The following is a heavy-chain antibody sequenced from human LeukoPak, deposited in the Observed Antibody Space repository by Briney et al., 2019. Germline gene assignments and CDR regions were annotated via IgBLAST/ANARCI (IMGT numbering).Heavy chain of an antibody. V-gene: IGHV3-23*01. D-gene: IGHD3-10*01. CDR1: GFTFSSYG. Sequence: GGSLRLSCAASGFTFSSYGMSWVRQAPGKGLEWVSAISGSGGSTYYADSVKGRFTISRDNSKNTLYLQMNSLRAEDTAVYYCAKDRPSYYYGSGSYYNEKYYYYYYMDVWGKGTTVTVSS. CDR2: ISGSGGST. CDR3: AKDRPSYYYGSGSYYNEKYYYYYYMDV. J-gene: IGHJ6*03.